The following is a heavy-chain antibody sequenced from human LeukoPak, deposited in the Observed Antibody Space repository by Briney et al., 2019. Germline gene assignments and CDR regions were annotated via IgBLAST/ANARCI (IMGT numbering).Heavy chain of an antibody. D-gene: IGHD5-12*01. CDR2: IKEYGSEK. CDR1: GFTFSSYW. CDR3: ARHLVEGYTRKWFDL. V-gene: IGHV3-7*01. J-gene: IGHJ5*02. Sequence: QPGGSLRLSCVGSGFTFSSYWMSWVRQAPGKGREWVANIKEYGSEKYYVDSVKGRFTASRDDAKNSLYLQMTSLRAEDTAVYYCARHLVEGYTRKWFDLWGQGTLVTVSS.